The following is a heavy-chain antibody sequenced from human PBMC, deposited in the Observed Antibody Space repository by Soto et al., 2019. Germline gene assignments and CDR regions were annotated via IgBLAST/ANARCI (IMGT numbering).Heavy chain of an antibody. CDR2: ISGSGGST. CDR3: ARDQSSSRAFDI. V-gene: IGHV3-23*01. CDR1: GFTFSSYA. Sequence: GESLKISCAASGFTFSSYAMSWVRQAPGKGLEWVSAISGSGGSTYYADSVKGRFTISRDNSKNTLYLQMNSLRAEDTAVYYCARDQSSSRAFDIWGQGTMVTVSS. J-gene: IGHJ3*02. D-gene: IGHD6-6*01.